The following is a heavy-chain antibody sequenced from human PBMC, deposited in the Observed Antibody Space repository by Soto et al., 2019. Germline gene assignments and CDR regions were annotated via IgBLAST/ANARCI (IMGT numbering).Heavy chain of an antibody. CDR3: ARDGRVINGPLDY. J-gene: IGHJ4*02. D-gene: IGHD1-1*01. V-gene: IGHV3-48*01. Sequence: EVQLVESGGGLVQPGGSLRLSCAASGVTFSSYSMNWVRQAPGKGLEWLSDISGVSVNIYYADSVKGRLTIARDKAKNSLCRQLNSMRAEDTAVYYCARDGRVINGPLDYWGQGTLVTVS. CDR2: ISGVSVNI. CDR1: GVTFSSYS.